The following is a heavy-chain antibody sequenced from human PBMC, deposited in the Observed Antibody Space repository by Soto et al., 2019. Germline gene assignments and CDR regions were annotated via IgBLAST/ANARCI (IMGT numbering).Heavy chain of an antibody. CDR2: IIPILGIA. Sequence: QVQLVQSGAEVKKPGSSVKVSCKASGGTFSSYTISWVRQAPGQGLEWMGRIIPILGIANYAQKFQGRVTITADKSTSTAYMELSSLRSEDTAVYYCASSHDSYCSGGSCDYWGQGTLVTVSS. D-gene: IGHD2-15*01. V-gene: IGHV1-69*02. CDR3: ASSHDSYCSGGSCDY. CDR1: GGTFSSYT. J-gene: IGHJ4*02.